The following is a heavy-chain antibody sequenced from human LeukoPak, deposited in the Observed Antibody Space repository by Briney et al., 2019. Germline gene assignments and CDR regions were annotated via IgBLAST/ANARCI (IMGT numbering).Heavy chain of an antibody. CDR3: ARDENGYVWGSFRA. CDR2: IYYSGST. D-gene: IGHD3-16*02. V-gene: IGHV4-39*07. CDR1: GGSISSSSYY. Sequence: SEILSLTCTVSGGSISSSSYYWGWIRQPPGKGLEWIGNIYYSGSTYYNPSLESRVTMSLDTSKNQFSLKLSSVTAADTAVYYCARDENGYVWGSFRAWGQGTLVTVSS. J-gene: IGHJ5*02.